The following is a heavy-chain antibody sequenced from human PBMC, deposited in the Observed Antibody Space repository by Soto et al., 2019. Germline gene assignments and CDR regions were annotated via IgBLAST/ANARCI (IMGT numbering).Heavy chain of an antibody. V-gene: IGHV2-5*02. CDR3: AHTAIYCISNSCYFDYYYYYMDV. CDR1: GFSLSTSGVG. J-gene: IGHJ6*03. CDR2: IYWDDDK. D-gene: IGHD2-2*01. Sequence: SGPTLVNPTQTLTLTCTFSGFSLSTSGVGVGWIRQPPGKALEWLALIYWDDDKRYSPSLKSRLTITKDTSKNQVVLTMTNMDPVDTATYYCAHTAIYCISNSCYFDYYYYYMDVWGKGTTVTVSS.